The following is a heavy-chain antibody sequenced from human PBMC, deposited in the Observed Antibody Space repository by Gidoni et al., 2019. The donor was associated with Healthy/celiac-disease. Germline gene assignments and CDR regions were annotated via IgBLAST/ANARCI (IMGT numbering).Heavy chain of an antibody. V-gene: IGHV4-39*01. CDR2: IYYSGRP. CDR3: ARRGYSSGWYEGWYFDL. D-gene: IGHD6-19*01. CDR1: GGSISGSSYY. Sequence: QLQLRESGPGLVKPSETLSLTCTVSGGSISGSSYYWGWIRQPPGKGLEWIGSIYYSGRPYYNPSLKRRVTISVDTSKNQFSLKLSSVTAADTAVYYCARRGYSSGWYEGWYFDLWGRGTLVPVSS. J-gene: IGHJ2*01.